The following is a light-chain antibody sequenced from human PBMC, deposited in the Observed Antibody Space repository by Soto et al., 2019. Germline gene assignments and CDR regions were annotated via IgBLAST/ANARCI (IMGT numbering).Light chain of an antibody. V-gene: IGKV1-5*01. Sequence: DIQMTQSPSTLSATAGDRVTITCRASQSISSWLAWYQHKPGKAPKLLIYGASSRATGIPDRFSGSGSGTDFTLTISRLEPEDFAVYYCQQYGSAWTFGQGTKVDIK. J-gene: IGKJ1*01. CDR1: QSISSW. CDR2: GAS. CDR3: QQYGSAWT.